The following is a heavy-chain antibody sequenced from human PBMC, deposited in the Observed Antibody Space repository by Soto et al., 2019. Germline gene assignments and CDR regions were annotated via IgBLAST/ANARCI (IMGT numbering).Heavy chain of an antibody. Sequence: SETLSLTCTVSSGSISVTNVFWGWVRQPPGKGLEWIGNIDYSGTAYFSPSLATRVTFHVDTSKNQFSLTLYSVTAADTAVYYCARIIGRHLDYWGQGILVTVSS. V-gene: IGHV4-39*01. CDR3: ARIIGRHLDY. CDR2: IDYSGTA. CDR1: SGSISVTNVF. J-gene: IGHJ4*02.